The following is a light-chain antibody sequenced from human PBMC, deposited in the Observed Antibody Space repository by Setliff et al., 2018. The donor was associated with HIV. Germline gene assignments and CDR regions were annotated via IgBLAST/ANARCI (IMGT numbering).Light chain of an antibody. CDR3: SSYASTNTLP. V-gene: IGLV2-14*01. CDR1: SSDVGGYSY. Sequence: QSALTQPASVSGSPGQSITISCTGTSSDVGGYSYVSWYQQHPGKAPKLIIYEVRNRPSGVSNRFSGSKSGNTASLTISGFQAEDEADYYCSSYASTNTLPFGTGTKVTV. J-gene: IGLJ1*01. CDR2: EVR.